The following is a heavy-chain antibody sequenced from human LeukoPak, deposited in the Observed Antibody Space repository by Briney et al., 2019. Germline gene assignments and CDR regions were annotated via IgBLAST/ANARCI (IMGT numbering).Heavy chain of an antibody. D-gene: IGHD2-2*01. J-gene: IGHJ6*03. CDR1: GGSISNYY. CDR2: IYTSGST. CDR3: ARDRRYQLLNYYYYYYMDV. V-gene: IGHV4-4*07. Sequence: SETLSLTCTVSGGSISNYYWSWIRQPAGKGLEWIGRIYTSGSTNYNPSLKSRVTMSVDTSKNQFSLKLSSVTAADTAVYYCARDRRYQLLNYYYYYYMDVWGKGTTVTISS.